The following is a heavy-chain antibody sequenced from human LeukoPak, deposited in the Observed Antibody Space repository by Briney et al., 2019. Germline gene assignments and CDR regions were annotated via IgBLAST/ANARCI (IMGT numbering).Heavy chain of an antibody. J-gene: IGHJ4*02. CDR3: ARGWTTVTTALYYFDY. D-gene: IGHD4-17*01. CDR2: INHSGST. V-gene: IGHV4-34*01. CDR1: GGSFSGYY. Sequence: SETLSLTCAVYGGSFSGYYWSWIRQSPGKGLEWIGEINHSGSTNYNPSLKSRVTISVDTSKNQFSPKLSSVTAADTAVYYCARGWTTVTTALYYFDYWGQGTLVTVSS.